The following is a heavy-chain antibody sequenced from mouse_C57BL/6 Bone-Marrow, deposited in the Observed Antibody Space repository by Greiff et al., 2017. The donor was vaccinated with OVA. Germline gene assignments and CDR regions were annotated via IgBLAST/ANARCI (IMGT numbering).Heavy chain of an antibody. CDR2: IDPNSGGT. CDR3: ARGDTTVVASFDY. D-gene: IGHD1-1*01. V-gene: IGHV1-62-3*01. J-gene: IGHJ2*01. CDR1: GYTFTSYW. Sequence: QVQLQQPGAELVKPGASVKLSCKASGYTFTSYWMHWVKQRPGRGLEWIGRIDPNSGGTKYNEKFKGKATLTADKSSSTAYMQLSSLTSEDSAVYFCARGDTTVVASFDYWGQGTTLTVSS.